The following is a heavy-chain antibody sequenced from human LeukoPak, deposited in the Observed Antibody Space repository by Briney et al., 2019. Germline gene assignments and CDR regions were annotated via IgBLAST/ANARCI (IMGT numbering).Heavy chain of an antibody. Sequence: GGSLRLSCAASGFTFDDYAMHWVRQAPGKGLEWVSGISWNSGSIGYADSAKGRFTISRDNSKNTLYLQMNSLRAEDTAVYYCARDRGIMITFGGVIANNWFDPWGQGTLVTVSS. J-gene: IGHJ5*02. D-gene: IGHD3-16*02. V-gene: IGHV3-9*01. CDR3: ARDRGIMITFGGVIANNWFDP. CDR1: GFTFDDYA. CDR2: ISWNSGSI.